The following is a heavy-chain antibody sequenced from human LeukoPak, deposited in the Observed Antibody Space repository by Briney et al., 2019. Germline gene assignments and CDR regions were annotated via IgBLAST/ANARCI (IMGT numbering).Heavy chain of an antibody. CDR2: INSDGSST. D-gene: IGHD1-26*01. Sequence: PGGSLRLSCAASGFTFSSYWMHWVRQAPGKGLVWVSRINSDGSSTSYADSVKGRFTIPRDNAKNTLYLQMNSLRAEDTAVYYCALRGSGSCFDYWGQGTLVTVSS. V-gene: IGHV3-74*01. CDR1: GFTFSSYW. J-gene: IGHJ4*02. CDR3: ALRGSGSCFDY.